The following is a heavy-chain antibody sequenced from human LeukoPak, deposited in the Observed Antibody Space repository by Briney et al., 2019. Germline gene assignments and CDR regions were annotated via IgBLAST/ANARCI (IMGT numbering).Heavy chain of an antibody. CDR2: IKKDVSEE. V-gene: IGHV3-7*01. CDR1: GFTLNRYL. J-gene: IGHJ3*01. CDR3: ARSNPNRNALDL. Sequence: GGSLRLSCAASGFTLNRYLMRWVRQAPGRGLECVANIKKDVSEENYLDSVKGRFTVSRDNAKNSLNLQMNSLRGEDTAVYYYARSNPNRNALDLWGQGTMVTISS. D-gene: IGHD1-14*01.